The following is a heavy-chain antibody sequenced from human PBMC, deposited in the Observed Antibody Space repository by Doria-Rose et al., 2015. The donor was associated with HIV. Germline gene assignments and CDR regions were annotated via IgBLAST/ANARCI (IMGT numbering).Heavy chain of an antibody. CDR2: IFSDDER. D-gene: IGHD6-13*01. Sequence: QITLKEPGPVLVKPTETLTLTYTVSGVSLSSPGMGVSRIRQPPGKALEWLANIFSDDERSYKTSLKSRLTISRGTSKSQVVLTMTDMDPVDTATYYCARIKSSRWYHKYYFDFWGQGTLVIVSA. CDR1: GVSLSSPGMG. V-gene: IGHV2-26*01. J-gene: IGHJ4*02. CDR3: ARIKSSRWYHKYYFDF.